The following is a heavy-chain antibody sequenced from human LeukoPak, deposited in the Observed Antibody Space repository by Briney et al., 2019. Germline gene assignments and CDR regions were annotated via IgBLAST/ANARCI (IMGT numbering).Heavy chain of an antibody. CDR3: TKEVRSSSRYANYYYYYGMDV. V-gene: IGHV3-48*03. CDR1: GFTFSSYE. Sequence: GGSLRLSCAASGFTFSSYEMNWVRLAPGKGLEWVSYISGSGTTIYYADSVKGRFTISRDNAKNSLYLQMNSLRAEDTAVYYCTKEVRSSSRYANYYYYYGMDVWGQGTAVTVSS. D-gene: IGHD6-13*01. CDR2: ISGSGTTI. J-gene: IGHJ6*02.